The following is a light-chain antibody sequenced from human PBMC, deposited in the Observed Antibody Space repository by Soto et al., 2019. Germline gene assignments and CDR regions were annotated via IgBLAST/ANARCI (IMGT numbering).Light chain of an antibody. CDR1: QSVSSSY. CDR3: QQYGSSGVT. V-gene: IGKV3-20*01. J-gene: IGKJ3*01. Sequence: EIELMSFPGNLYLSSVARATLSGMASQSVSSSYLAWYQQKPGQAPRLLIYGASSRATGIPDRFSGSGSGTDFTLTISRLEPEDFAVYYCQQYGSSGVTCGPGTKVEIK. CDR2: GAS.